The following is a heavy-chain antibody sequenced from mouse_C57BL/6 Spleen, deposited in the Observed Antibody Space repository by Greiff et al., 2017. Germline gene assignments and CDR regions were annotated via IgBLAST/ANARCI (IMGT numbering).Heavy chain of an antibody. CDR2: LDPSDSYT. CDR3: VSYYGSSPWFAY. D-gene: IGHD1-1*01. CDR1: GYTFTSYW. Sequence: QVQLQQPGAELVKPGASVKLSCKASGYTFTSYWMQWVKQRPGQGLEWIGELDPSDSYTNYNQKFKGKDTLTVDTSSSTAYMQLSSLTSEDSTVYYCVSYYGSSPWFAYWGQGTLVTVSA. V-gene: IGHV1-50*01. J-gene: IGHJ3*01.